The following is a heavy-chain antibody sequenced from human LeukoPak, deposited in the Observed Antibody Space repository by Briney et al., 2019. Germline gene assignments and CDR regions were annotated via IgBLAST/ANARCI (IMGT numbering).Heavy chain of an antibody. V-gene: IGHV3-30-3*01. CDR1: GFTFSSYA. J-gene: IGHJ1*01. Sequence: GGSLRLSCAASGFTFSSYAMHWVRQAPGKGLEWVAVISYDGSNKYYADSVKGRFTISRDNSKNTLYLQMNSLRAEDTAVYYCARDNTIGYYYDSSGCFQHWGQGTLVTVSS. D-gene: IGHD3-22*01. CDR2: ISYDGSNK. CDR3: ARDNTIGYYYDSSGCFQH.